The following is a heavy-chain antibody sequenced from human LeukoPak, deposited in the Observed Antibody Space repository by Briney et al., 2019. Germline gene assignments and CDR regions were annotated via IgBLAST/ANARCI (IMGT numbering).Heavy chain of an antibody. V-gene: IGHV1-18*01. CDR2: ISAYNGNT. CDR3: ARGYSSGWYRAPPFFFDY. Sequence: AASVKVSCKASGYTFTSYGISWVRQAPGQGLEWMGWISAYNGNTNYAQKLQGRVTMTTDTSTSTAYMELRSLRSDDTAVYYCARGYSSGWYRAPPFFFDYWGQGTLVTVSS. CDR1: GYTFTSYG. J-gene: IGHJ4*02. D-gene: IGHD6-19*01.